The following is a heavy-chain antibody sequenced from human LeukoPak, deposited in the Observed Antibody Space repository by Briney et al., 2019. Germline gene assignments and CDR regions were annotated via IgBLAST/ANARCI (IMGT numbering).Heavy chain of an antibody. CDR3: ARDRDCTGGSCYGDY. J-gene: IGHJ4*02. CDR2: LYSGGST. CDR1: GVTVSSNY. D-gene: IGHD2-15*01. V-gene: IGHV3-53*01. Sequence: GGSRRLSCAASGVTVSSNYMSWVRQAPGKGLEWVSVLYSGGSTYYADFVKGRFTVSRDTSRNTLYLEMNSLRAEDTAVYYCARDRDCTGGSCYGDYWGQGNLVTVSS.